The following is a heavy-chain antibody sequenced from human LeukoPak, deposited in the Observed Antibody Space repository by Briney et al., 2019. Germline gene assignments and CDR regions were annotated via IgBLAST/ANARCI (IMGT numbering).Heavy chain of an antibody. V-gene: IGHV3-23*01. CDR1: GFTFGSYA. CDR2: ISGSGGST. D-gene: IGHD3-22*01. J-gene: IGHJ4*02. Sequence: GGSLRLSCAASGFTFGSYAMSWVRQAPGKGLEWVSAISGSGGSTYYADSVKGRFTISRDNSKNTLYLQMNSLRAEDTAVYYCAKESKKRITMIVVVTLFDYWGQGTLVTVSS. CDR3: AKESKKRITMIVVVTLFDY.